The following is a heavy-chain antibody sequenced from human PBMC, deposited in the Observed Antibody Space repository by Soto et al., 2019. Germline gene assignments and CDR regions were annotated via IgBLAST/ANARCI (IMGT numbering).Heavy chain of an antibody. D-gene: IGHD2-15*01. Sequence: EVQLLESGGELVQPGGSLRLSCAASGFSFSNYSMTWVRQAPGKGLEWVALISTSGSCTFYADSMKGRFIISRDSSKNARYLAMNRLGADDKALYYCARVVAFSWNNAFDIWGQGTMVVVPS. V-gene: IGHV3-23*05. CDR2: ISTSGSCT. J-gene: IGHJ3*02. CDR1: GFSFSNYS. CDR3: ARVVAFSWNNAFDI.